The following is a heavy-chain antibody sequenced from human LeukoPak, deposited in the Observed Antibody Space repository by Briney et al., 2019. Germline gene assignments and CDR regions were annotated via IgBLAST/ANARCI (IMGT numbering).Heavy chain of an antibody. CDR2: IYYSGST. D-gene: IGHD6-6*01. Sequence: GSLRLSCAASGFTFSSYAMSGLREPPGRGREGGGSIYYSGSTYYNPSLKRRVTISVDTYKNQFSLNVSSVTAAHTGVYYFLRALVCSSSGYFYYYMDVWGKGTTVTVSS. CDR3: LRALVCSSSGYFYYYMDV. CDR1: GFTFSSYA. V-gene: IGHV4-39*07. J-gene: IGHJ6*03.